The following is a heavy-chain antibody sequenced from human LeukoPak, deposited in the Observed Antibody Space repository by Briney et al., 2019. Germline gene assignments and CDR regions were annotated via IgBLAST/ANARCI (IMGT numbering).Heavy chain of an antibody. D-gene: IGHD1-26*01. CDR2: VIPIFGTE. CDR3: ARVKVRELPRGYFQH. CDR1: GRTFINYA. Sequence: GASVKVSCKASGRTFINYAFNWVRQAPGQGLEWMGGVIPIFGTENYAQTFQGRVTITADESTSTAYMDLSSLRYEDTAVYYCARVKVRELPRGYFQHWGQGTLVTVSS. J-gene: IGHJ1*01. V-gene: IGHV1-69*13.